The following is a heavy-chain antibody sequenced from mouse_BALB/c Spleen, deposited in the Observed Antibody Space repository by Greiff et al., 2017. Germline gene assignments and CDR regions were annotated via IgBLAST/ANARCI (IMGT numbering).Heavy chain of an antibody. V-gene: IGHV5-9-4*01. CDR3: AILNPYYAMDY. CDR2: ISSCGSYT. CDR1: GFTFSSYA. Sequence: EVMLVESGGGLVKPGGSLKLSCAASGFTFSSYAMSWVRQSPEKRLEWVAEISSCGSYTYYPDTVTGRFTISRDNAKNTLYLEMSSLRSEDTAMYYCAILNPYYAMDYWGQGTSVTVSS. J-gene: IGHJ4*01.